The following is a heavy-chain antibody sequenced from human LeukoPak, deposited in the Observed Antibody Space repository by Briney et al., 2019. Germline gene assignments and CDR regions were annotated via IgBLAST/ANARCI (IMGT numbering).Heavy chain of an antibody. J-gene: IGHJ3*02. V-gene: IGHV4-39*06. Sequence: PSETLSLTCTVSGVSISSSNSYWGWIRQPPGKGLEWIGSIYYSGSTYYNPSLKSRVTISVDTSKNQFPLKLSSVTAADTAVYYCARDSWRYCSGGSCYSGDDAFDIWGQGTMVTVSS. CDR1: GVSISSSNSY. CDR2: IYYSGST. D-gene: IGHD2-15*01. CDR3: ARDSWRYCSGGSCYSGDDAFDI.